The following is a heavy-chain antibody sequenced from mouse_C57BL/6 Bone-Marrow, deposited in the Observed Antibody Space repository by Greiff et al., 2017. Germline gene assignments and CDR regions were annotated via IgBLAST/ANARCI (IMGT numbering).Heavy chain of an antibody. Sequence: VQRVESGAELVKPGASVKMSCKASGYTFTTYPIEWMKQNHGKSLEWIGNFHPYNDDTKYNEKFKGKATLTVEKSSSTVYLELSRLTSDDSAVYYCARGGNYGGYYFDYWGQGTTLTVSS. CDR2: FHPYNDDT. V-gene: IGHV1-47*01. J-gene: IGHJ2*01. CDR3: ARGGNYGGYYFDY. CDR1: GYTFTTYP. D-gene: IGHD2-1*01.